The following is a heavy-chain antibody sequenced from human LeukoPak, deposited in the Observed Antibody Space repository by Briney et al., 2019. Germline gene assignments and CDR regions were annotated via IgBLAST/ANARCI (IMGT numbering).Heavy chain of an antibody. V-gene: IGHV3-21*06. D-gene: IGHD1-26*01. CDR2: ITSSSSYI. J-gene: IGHJ6*03. CDR1: GFTFSSYW. Sequence: GGSLRLSCAASGFTFSSYWMSWVRHAPGKGLEWISSITSSSSYIYYADSVKGRFTISRDNAKNSLYLQMSSLSPDDTAVYFCARDPYSGNYGNYYYYYMDVWGKGTTVTISS. CDR3: ARDPYSGNYGNYYYYYMDV.